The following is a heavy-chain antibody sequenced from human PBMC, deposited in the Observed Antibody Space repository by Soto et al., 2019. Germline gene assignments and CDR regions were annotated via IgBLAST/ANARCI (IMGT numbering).Heavy chain of an antibody. D-gene: IGHD5-12*01. J-gene: IGHJ4*02. CDR2: IVVGSGNT. CDR3: AAVSWFWSPPDVDIVATDAGDY. CDR1: GFTFTSSA. Sequence: SVKVSCKASGFTFTSSAMQWVRQARGQRLEWIGWIVVGSGNTNYAQKFQERVTITRDMSTSTAYMELSSLRSEDTAVYYCAAVSWFWSPPDVDIVATDAGDYWGQGTLVTVSS. V-gene: IGHV1-58*02.